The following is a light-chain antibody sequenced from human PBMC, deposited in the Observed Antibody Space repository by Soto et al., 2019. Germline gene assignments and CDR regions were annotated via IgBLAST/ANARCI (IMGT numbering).Light chain of an antibody. V-gene: IGKV3-20*01. CDR2: EAS. CDR1: QSVTSDY. CDR3: QQYGSSPLT. Sequence: EIVLTQSPGTLSLSPGERATLSCRASQSVTSDYFAWYQQKPGQAPKLLIYEASSRATGIPDRFSGRGSGTDFSLTISRLEPEDFAVYYCQQYGSSPLTFGGGTKVEIK. J-gene: IGKJ4*01.